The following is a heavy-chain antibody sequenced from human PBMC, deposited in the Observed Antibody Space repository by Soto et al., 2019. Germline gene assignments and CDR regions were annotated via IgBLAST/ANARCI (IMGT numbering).Heavy chain of an antibody. V-gene: IGHV3-33*01. J-gene: IGHJ4*02. CDR1: GFTFSSYG. Sequence: GGSLRLSCAASGFTFSSYGMHWVRQAPGKGLEWVAVIWYDGSNKYYADSVKGRFTISRDNSKNTLYLQMNSLRAEDTAVYYCARDRMITFGGVIPDYWGQGTLVTVSS. CDR2: IWYDGSNK. CDR3: ARDRMITFGGVIPDY. D-gene: IGHD3-16*01.